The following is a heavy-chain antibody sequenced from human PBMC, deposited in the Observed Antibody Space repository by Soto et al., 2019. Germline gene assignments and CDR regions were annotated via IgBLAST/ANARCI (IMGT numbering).Heavy chain of an antibody. D-gene: IGHD7-27*01. CDR3: ARDLGNGAFDI. Sequence: ASVKVSCKASGYTFTGYYMHWVQQAPGQGLEWMGWINPNSGGTNYAQKFQGWVTMTRDTSISTAYMELSRLRSDDTAVYYCARDLGNGAFDIWGQGTMVTVSS. CDR1: GYTFTGYY. J-gene: IGHJ3*02. CDR2: INPNSGGT. V-gene: IGHV1-2*04.